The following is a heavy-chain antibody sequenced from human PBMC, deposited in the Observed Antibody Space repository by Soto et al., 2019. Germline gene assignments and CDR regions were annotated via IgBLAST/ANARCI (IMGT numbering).Heavy chain of an antibody. CDR3: ARDPRRLGFGEGNWFDP. Sequence: QVQLVEAGGGGVQPGRSLRLSCAASGFTFSSYAMHWVRQAPGKGLAWVAVISYDGSNKYYADSVKGRFTISRDNSKNALYLNMNSLRAEDTAVYYCARDPRRLGFGEGNWFDPWGQGTLVTVSS. V-gene: IGHV3-30-3*01. CDR1: GFTFSSYA. D-gene: IGHD3-10*01. CDR2: ISYDGSNK. J-gene: IGHJ5*02.